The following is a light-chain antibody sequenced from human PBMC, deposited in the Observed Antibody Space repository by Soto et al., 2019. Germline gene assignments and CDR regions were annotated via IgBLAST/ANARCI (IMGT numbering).Light chain of an antibody. CDR1: SSDVGGYDY. Sequence: QSVLTQPRSVSGSPGQSVTISCTGTSSDVGGYDYVSWYQQHPGKAPKLIIFDVSKRPSGVPDRFSASKSGNTASLTISGLQAEDEADYYCCSYAGTYTYVFATGTQLTVL. CDR2: DVS. J-gene: IGLJ1*01. V-gene: IGLV2-11*01. CDR3: CSYAGTYTYV.